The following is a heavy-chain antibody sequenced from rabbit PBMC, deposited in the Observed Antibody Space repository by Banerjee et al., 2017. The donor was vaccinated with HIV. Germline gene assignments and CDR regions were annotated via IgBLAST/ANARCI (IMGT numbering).Heavy chain of an antibody. CDR2: ISTYDGTT. Sequence: QEQVEESGGDLVKPEGSLTLTCTASGFSFSSNYWICWVRQAPGKGLEWIACISTYDGTTYYASWAKGRFTILKTSSTTVTLQMTSLTAADTATYFCVSYDDYGDRNLWGPGTLVTVS. V-gene: IGHV1S45*01. CDR3: VSYDDYGDRNL. CDR1: GFSFSSNYW. J-gene: IGHJ4*01. D-gene: IGHD2-1*01.